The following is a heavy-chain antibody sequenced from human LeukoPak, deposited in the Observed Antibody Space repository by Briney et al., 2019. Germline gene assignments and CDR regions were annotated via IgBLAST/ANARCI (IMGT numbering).Heavy chain of an antibody. D-gene: IGHD3-3*01. CDR1: GFTFSSYA. CDR3: XXGYDFWSGYSRFDP. J-gene: IGHJ5*02. V-gene: IGHV3-23*01. CDR2: ISGSGDST. Sequence: GGSLRLSCAASGFTFSSYAMSWVRQAPGKGLEWVSAISGSGDSTYFADSVKGRFTISRDNSKNTLYLQMNSLRAEDTAVHYFXXGYDFWSGYSRFDPWGQGTLVTVSS.